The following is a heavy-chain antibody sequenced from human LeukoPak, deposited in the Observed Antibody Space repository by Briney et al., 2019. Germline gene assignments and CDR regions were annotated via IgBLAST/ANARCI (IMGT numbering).Heavy chain of an antibody. CDR2: IYYSGST. Sequence: WIRQPPGKGLEWIGSIYYSGSTYYNPSLKSRVTISVDTSKNQFSLKLSSVTAADTAVYYCARHTEHDSIDYWGQGTLVTVSS. V-gene: IGHV4-39*01. D-gene: IGHD3-3*01. J-gene: IGHJ4*02. CDR3: ARHTEHDSIDY.